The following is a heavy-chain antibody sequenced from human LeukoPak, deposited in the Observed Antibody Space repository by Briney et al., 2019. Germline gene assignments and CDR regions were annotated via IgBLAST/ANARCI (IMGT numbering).Heavy chain of an antibody. CDR2: ISGSGGST. CDR1: GFTFSSYA. Sequence: PGGSLRLSCAASGFTFSSYAMSWVRQAPGKGLEWVSAISGSGGSTYYADSVKGRSTISRDNSKNTLYLQMNSLRAEDTAVYYCAKYPSLMGAGQYYFDYWGQGTLVAVSS. J-gene: IGHJ4*02. D-gene: IGHD1-26*01. V-gene: IGHV3-23*01. CDR3: AKYPSLMGAGQYYFDY.